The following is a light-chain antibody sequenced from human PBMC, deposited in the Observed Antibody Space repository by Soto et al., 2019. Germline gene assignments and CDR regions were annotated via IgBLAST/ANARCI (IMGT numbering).Light chain of an antibody. Sequence: EIVVTQSPGTLSLSPGERATLSCRASQSIPNSYLSWYQHKPGQAPRLLIHGASSRATGTPDRFSGSGSGTDFTLIIDRLEPEDFALYYCLQYGSTPGTFGQGTKVDLK. CDR2: GAS. CDR1: QSIPNSY. V-gene: IGKV3-20*01. CDR3: LQYGSTPGT. J-gene: IGKJ1*01.